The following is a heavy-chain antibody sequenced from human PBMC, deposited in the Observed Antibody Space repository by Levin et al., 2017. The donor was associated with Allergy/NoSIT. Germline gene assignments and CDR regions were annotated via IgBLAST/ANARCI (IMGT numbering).Heavy chain of an antibody. CDR2: ISSSSSYI. J-gene: IGHJ4*02. V-gene: IGHV3-21*01. D-gene: IGHD6-13*01. CDR1: GFTFSSYS. Sequence: GGSLRLSCAASGFTFSSYSMNWVRQAPGKGLEWVSSISSSSSYIFYADSMKGRFTISRDNAKNSLYLQMNSLRAEDTAVYYWARDSAAAPDYWGQGTLVTVSS. CDR3: ARDSAAAPDY.